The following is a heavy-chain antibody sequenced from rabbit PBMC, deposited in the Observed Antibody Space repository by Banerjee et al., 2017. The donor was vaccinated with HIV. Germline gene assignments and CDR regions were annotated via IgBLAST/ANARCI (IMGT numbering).Heavy chain of an antibody. V-gene: IGHV1S45*01. D-gene: IGHD4-1*01. Sequence: ELVESGGGLVQPGESLKLSCKASGIDFSTSGISWVRQAPGKGPEWIACINSVTGNTVYASWAKGPFTISKTSSTTVTLQMTSLTAADTATYFCARDLAGVIGWNFSLWGPGTLVTVS. CDR2: INSVTGNT. CDR3: ARDLAGVIGWNFSL. J-gene: IGHJ4*01. CDR1: GIDFSTSG.